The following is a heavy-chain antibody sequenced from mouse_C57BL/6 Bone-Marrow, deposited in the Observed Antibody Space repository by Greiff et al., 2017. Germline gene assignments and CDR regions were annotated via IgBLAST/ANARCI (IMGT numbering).Heavy chain of an antibody. V-gene: IGHV1-54*01. D-gene: IGHD1-1*01. CDR2: INPGSGGT. Sequence: VQLQQSGAELVRPGTSVKVSCKASGYAFTNYLIEWVKQRPGQGLEWIGVINPGSGGTNYNEKFKGKATLTADKSSSTAYMQLSSLTSEDSAVYFCARRRILHPWYFDFWGTGTTVTVSS. CDR1: GYAFTNYL. CDR3: ARRRILHPWYFDF. J-gene: IGHJ1*03.